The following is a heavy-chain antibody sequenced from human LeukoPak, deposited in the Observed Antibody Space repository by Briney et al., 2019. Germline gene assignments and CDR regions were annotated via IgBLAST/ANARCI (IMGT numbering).Heavy chain of an antibody. CDR2: FSGSGGST. V-gene: IGHV3-23*01. CDR3: VKLLYYYDSSQPY. Sequence: GGSLRLSCAASGFTFSSYAMSWVRQAPGKGLECISGFSGSGGSTYYADSVKGRFTISRDNSKNTLYLQMNSLRAEDTAVYYCVKLLYYYDSSQPYWGQGTLVTVSS. J-gene: IGHJ4*02. CDR1: GFTFSSYA. D-gene: IGHD3-22*01.